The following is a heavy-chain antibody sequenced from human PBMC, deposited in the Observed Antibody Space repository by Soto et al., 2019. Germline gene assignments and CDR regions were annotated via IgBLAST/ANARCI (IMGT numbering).Heavy chain of an antibody. J-gene: IGHJ6*02. D-gene: IGHD3-10*01. V-gene: IGHV3-48*01. CDR3: AFGEESRYYHYGMDV. CDR2: ISSSGSTI. Sequence: GGSLRLSCAASGLTFSSFWMSWVRQAPGKGLEWVSYISSSGSTIYYADSVKGRFTISRDNAKNSLYLQMNSLRAEDTAVYYCAFGEESRYYHYGMDVWGQGTTVTVSS. CDR1: GLTFSSFW.